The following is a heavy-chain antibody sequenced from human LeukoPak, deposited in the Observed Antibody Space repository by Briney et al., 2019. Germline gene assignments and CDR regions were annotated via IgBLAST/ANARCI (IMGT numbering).Heavy chain of an antibody. V-gene: IGHV3-64D*09. CDR2: ISSNEGST. CDR3: VKGYCSSISCYGDY. Sequence: PGGSLRLSCSASGFTFSSYAMHWVRQAPGKGLEYVSAISSNEGSTYYADSVKGRFTISRDNSKNTLYLQVSSLRAEDTAVYYCVKGYCSSISCYGDYWGQGTLVTVSS. CDR1: GFTFSSYA. J-gene: IGHJ4*02. D-gene: IGHD2-2*01.